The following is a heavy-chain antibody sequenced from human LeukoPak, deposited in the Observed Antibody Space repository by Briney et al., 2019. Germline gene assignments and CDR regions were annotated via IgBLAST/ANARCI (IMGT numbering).Heavy chain of an antibody. CDR3: ARTRDAFDI. J-gene: IGHJ3*02. CDR2: IYYSGST. Sequence: SETLSLTCAVSGGSISSGGYSWSWIRQPPGKGLEWIGYIYYSGSTYYNPSLKSRVTISVDTSKNQFSLKLSSVTAADTAVYYCARTRDAFDIWGQGTMVTVSP. V-gene: IGHV4-30-4*07. CDR1: GGSISSGGYS.